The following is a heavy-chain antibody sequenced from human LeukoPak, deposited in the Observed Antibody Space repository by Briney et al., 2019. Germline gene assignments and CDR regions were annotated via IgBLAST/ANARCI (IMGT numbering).Heavy chain of an antibody. CDR3: ARVIGWSLFDC. D-gene: IGHD2-15*01. CDR2: IWYDGSKE. CDR1: GFTFSSYG. V-gene: IGHV3-33*01. Sequence: PGRSLRLSCAASGFTFSSYGMHWVRQAPGKGLEWVAVIWYDGSKEYLADSVKGRFTIPRDNSKNTVYLQMNSLKTEDTAVYYCARVIGWSLFDCWGQGTLVTVSS. J-gene: IGHJ4*02.